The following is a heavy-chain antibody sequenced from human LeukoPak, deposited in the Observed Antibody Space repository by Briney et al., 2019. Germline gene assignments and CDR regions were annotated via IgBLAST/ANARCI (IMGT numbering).Heavy chain of an antibody. CDR1: GFTFSSVW. Sequence: GGSLRLSCAASGFTFSSVWMNWVRQAPGKGLEWVSYISSSGSTIYYADSVKGRFTISRDNAKNSLYLQMNSLRAEDTAVYYCAELGITMIGGVWGKGTTVTISS. CDR3: AELGITMIGGV. D-gene: IGHD3-10*02. CDR2: ISSSGSTI. V-gene: IGHV3-48*04. J-gene: IGHJ6*04.